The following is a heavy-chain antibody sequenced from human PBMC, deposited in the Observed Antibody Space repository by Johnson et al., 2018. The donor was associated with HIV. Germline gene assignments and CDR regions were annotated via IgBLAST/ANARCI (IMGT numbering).Heavy chain of an antibody. CDR1: GFTFSSYP. D-gene: IGHD6-13*01. V-gene: IGHV3-NL1*01. CDR3: AKTYSSSWYAFDI. CDR2: ISGSGGST. Sequence: QVQLVESGGGVVQPGRSQRLSCAASGFTFSSYPMHWVRQAPGKGLEWVSAISGSGGSTYYADSVKGRFTISRDNSKNTLYLQMNSLRAEDTAVYYCAKTYSSSWYAFDIWGQGTMVTVSS. J-gene: IGHJ3*02.